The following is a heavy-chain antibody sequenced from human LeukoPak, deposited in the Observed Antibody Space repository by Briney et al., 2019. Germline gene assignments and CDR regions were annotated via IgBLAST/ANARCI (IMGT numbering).Heavy chain of an antibody. D-gene: IGHD6-19*01. V-gene: IGHV4-34*01. Sequence: SSETLSLTCAVYGGSFSGYYWSWIRQPPGKGLEWIGEINHSGSTNYNPSLKSRVTISVDTSKNQFSLKLSSVTAADTAVYYCARRGYSSGWYDWFDPWGQGTLVTVSS. CDR2: INHSGST. J-gene: IGHJ5*02. CDR3: ARRGYSSGWYDWFDP. CDR1: GGSFSGYY.